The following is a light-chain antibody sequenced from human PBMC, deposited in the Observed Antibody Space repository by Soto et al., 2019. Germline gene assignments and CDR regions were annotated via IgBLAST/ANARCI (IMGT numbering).Light chain of an antibody. V-gene: IGKV3-20*01. CDR3: QQYGSSLWT. CDR1: QSVSSSY. J-gene: IGKJ1*01. CDR2: GAS. Sequence: EIVLTQSPGTLSLSPGERATLSCRASQSVSSSYLAWYQQKPGQAPRLLIYGASSRATGIPDRFSGSGSGTDFSLTIRRLEPEDFAVYYCQQYGSSLWTFGQGPKVEIE.